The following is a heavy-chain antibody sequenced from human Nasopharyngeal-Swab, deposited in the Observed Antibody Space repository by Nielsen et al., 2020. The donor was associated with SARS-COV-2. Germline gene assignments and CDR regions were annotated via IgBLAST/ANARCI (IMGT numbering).Heavy chain of an antibody. J-gene: IGHJ6*02. CDR3: AKDLVVVITPNGMDV. D-gene: IGHD3-22*01. CDR2: ISGSGGST. Sequence: VRQAPGKGLEWVSAISGSGGSTYYADSVKGRFTISRDNSKNTLYLQMNSLRAGDTAVYYCAKDLVVVITPNGMDVWGQGTTVTVSS. V-gene: IGHV3-23*01.